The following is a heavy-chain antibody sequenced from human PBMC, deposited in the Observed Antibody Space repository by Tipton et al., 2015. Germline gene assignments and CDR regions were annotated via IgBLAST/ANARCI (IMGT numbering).Heavy chain of an antibody. V-gene: IGHV4-61*05. Sequence: TLSLTCTVSGGSISSSSYYWAWIRQPPGKGLEWIGYMFYTGITNYNPSLKSRVTMSVATSKNQFSLRLSSVTAADTAVYYCVGGLSGYDPFDYWGQGALVTVSS. J-gene: IGHJ4*02. CDR1: GGSISSSSYY. D-gene: IGHD5-12*01. CDR2: MFYTGIT. CDR3: VGGLSGYDPFDY.